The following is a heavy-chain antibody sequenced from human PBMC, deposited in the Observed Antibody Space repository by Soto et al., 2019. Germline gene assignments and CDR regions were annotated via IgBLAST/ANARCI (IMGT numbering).Heavy chain of an antibody. CDR2: MNPNSGDT. CDR3: AGIPHYAIPLYYFDY. Sequence: ASVKVSCKASGYTFTNYETIWVRQATGQGLEWMGWMNPNSGDTVYAQKLQGRVTMTTDTSTSTAYMELRSLRSDDTAVYYCAGIPHYAIPLYYFDYWGQGTLVTVSS. V-gene: IGHV1-8*01. J-gene: IGHJ4*02. D-gene: IGHD2-21*01. CDR1: GYTFTNYE.